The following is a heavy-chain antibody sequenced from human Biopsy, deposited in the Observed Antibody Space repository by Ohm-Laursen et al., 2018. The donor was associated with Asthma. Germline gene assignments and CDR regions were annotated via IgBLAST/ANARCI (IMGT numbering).Heavy chain of an antibody. CDR2: INAGNGNT. J-gene: IGHJ3*02. D-gene: IGHD3-9*01. CDR3: ARTYYDFLTGQVKDGFDT. V-gene: IGHV1-3*01. Sequence: ASVKVSCKASGYTFLNYALHRVRQAPGQRLEWMGWINAGNGNTKHPQKLQGRVTITRDTSASTAYMDLSSLRSEDTAVYYCARTYYDFLTGQVKDGFDTWGQGTMVTVAS. CDR1: GYTFLNYA.